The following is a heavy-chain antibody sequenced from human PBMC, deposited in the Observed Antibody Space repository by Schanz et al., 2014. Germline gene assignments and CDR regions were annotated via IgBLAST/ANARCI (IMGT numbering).Heavy chain of an antibody. J-gene: IGHJ4*02. Sequence: EVQLVESGGGLIQPGGSLRLSCAASGFTFSSYNMNWVRQAPGKGLEWVAHISPNAVTIYYADSVKGRFTISRDDAKNSLYLQMNSLSAEDTAVYYCARVEFSMVQGLIPSYYFDSWGQGTPVTVSS. CDR3: ARVEFSMVQGLIPSYYFDS. D-gene: IGHD3-10*01. V-gene: IGHV3-48*01. CDR2: ISPNAVTI. CDR1: GFTFSSYN.